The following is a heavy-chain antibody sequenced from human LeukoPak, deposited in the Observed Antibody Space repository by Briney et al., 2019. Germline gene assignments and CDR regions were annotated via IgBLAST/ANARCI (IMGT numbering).Heavy chain of an antibody. V-gene: IGHV3-9*01. D-gene: IGHD3-16*01. J-gene: IGHJ4*02. CDR1: GFTFDDYA. CDR2: ISWNSGSI. Sequence: GGSLRLSCAASGFTFDDYAMHWVRQAPGKGLEWVSGISWNSGSIGYADSVKGRFTISRDNAKNSLYLQMNSLRAEDTALYYCARDPGEDYWGQGTLVTVSS. CDR3: ARDPGEDY.